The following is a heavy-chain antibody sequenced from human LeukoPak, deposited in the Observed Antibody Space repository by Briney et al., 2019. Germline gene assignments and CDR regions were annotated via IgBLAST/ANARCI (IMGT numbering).Heavy chain of an antibody. CDR2: IYSGGST. Sequence: GGSLRLSCAASGFTVSSNYMSWVRQAPGKGLEWVSVIYSGGSTYYADSVKGRFTISRDNSKNTLYLQMNSLRAEDTAVYYCAREPATYYYDSSGYYDYWGQGTLVTVSS. D-gene: IGHD3-22*01. J-gene: IGHJ4*02. CDR1: GFTVSSNY. V-gene: IGHV3-53*01. CDR3: AREPATYYYDSSGYYDY.